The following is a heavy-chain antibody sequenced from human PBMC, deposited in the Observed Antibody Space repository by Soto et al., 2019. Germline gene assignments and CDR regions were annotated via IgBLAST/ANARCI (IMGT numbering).Heavy chain of an antibody. J-gene: IGHJ4*02. CDR1: GGSIGSSNW. CDR2: IYYSGST. V-gene: IGHV4-4*02. D-gene: IGHD4-17*01. CDR3: ARRYGASFDY. Sequence: SETLSLTCAVSGGSIGSSNWWSWVRQPPGKGLEWIGYIYYSGSTNYNPSLKSRVTISVDTSKNQFPLKLSSVTAADTAVYYCARRYGASFDYWGQGTLVTVSS.